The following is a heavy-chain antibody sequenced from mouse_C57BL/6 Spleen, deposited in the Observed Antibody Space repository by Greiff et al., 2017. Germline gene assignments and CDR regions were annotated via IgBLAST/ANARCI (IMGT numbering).Heavy chain of an antibody. J-gene: IGHJ2*01. CDR3: ARDYYGSSYPFDY. D-gene: IGHD1-1*01. CDR1: GYTFTSYW. CDR2: IYPGSGST. Sequence: QVQLQQPGAELVKPGASVEMSCKASGYTFTSYWITWVKQRPGTGLEWIGDIYPGSGSTNYNEKFKSKATLTVDTSSSTAYLQLSSLTSEDSAVYYCARDYYGSSYPFDYWGQGTTLTVSA. V-gene: IGHV1-55*01.